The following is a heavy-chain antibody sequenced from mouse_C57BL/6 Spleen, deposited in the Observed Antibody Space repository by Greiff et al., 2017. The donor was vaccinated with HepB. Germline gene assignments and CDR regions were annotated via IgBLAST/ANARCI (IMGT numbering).Heavy chain of an antibody. Sequence: EVQLQQSGPELVKPGASVKIPCKASGYTFTDYNMDWVKQSHGKSLEWIGDINPNNGGTIYNQKFKGKATLTVDKSSSTAYMELRSLTSEDTAVYYCARSGQLRLRRFAYWGQGTLVTVSA. D-gene: IGHD3-2*02. J-gene: IGHJ3*01. CDR1: GYTFTDYN. CDR3: ARSGQLRLRRFAY. CDR2: INPNNGGT. V-gene: IGHV1-18*01.